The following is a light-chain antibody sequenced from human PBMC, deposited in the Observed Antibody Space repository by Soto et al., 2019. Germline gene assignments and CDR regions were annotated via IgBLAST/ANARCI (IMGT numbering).Light chain of an antibody. J-gene: IGLJ1*01. V-gene: IGLV1-40*01. CDR1: SSNIGAGYD. CDR3: QYYDTGLSGSRV. Sequence: QSVLTQPPSVSGAPGQTVTISCTGSSSNIGAGYDVHWYQQLPGTAPKLLIYGNKNRPPGVPDRFSGSRSDTSASLAITGLQADDEADYYCQYYDTGLSGSRVFGSGTKVTVL. CDR2: GNK.